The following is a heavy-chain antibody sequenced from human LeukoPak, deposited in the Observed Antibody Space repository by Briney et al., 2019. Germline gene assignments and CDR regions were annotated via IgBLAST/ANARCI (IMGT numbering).Heavy chain of an antibody. Sequence: PGRSLRLSCAASGFTFSTYGMHWVCQAPGKGLEWVAVISYEGGTQHYAASVKGRFIISRDNPRNTLYLQMNILRTEDTAVYYCAKEGTPQVSAWYDLWGQGTQVIVSS. J-gene: IGHJ5*02. CDR3: AKEGTPQVSAWYDL. D-gene: IGHD3-10*01. CDR2: ISYEGGTQ. V-gene: IGHV3-30*18. CDR1: GFTFSTYG.